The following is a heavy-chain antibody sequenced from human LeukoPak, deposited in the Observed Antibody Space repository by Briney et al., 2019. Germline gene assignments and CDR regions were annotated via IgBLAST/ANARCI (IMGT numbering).Heavy chain of an antibody. J-gene: IGHJ3*02. V-gene: IGHV4-4*07. Sequence: SETLSLTCGVSGGPISSYYWSWIRQPAGKGLEWIGRIYTSGSTNYNPSLKSRVTMSVDTSKNQFSLKLSSVTAADTAVYYCARDLELAVADPGGYDAFDIWGQGTMVTVSS. CDR3: ARDLELAVADPGGYDAFDI. CDR2: IYTSGST. D-gene: IGHD6-19*01. CDR1: GGPISSYY.